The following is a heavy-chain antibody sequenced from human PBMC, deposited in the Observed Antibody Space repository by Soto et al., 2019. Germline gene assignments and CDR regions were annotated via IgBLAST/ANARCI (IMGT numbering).Heavy chain of an antibody. V-gene: IGHV4-4*02. Sequence: SETLSLTCEVSGGSVSSSNWWSWVRQAPGKGLEWIGETFHSGTTNYNPSPRNRVTISVDKSNNQFSLKLSSVTAADTAVYYCARFDFYDSSGSLDSAPKWGQGTLVTLSS. CDR1: GGSVSSSNW. CDR3: ARFDFYDSSGSLDSAPK. D-gene: IGHD3-22*01. CDR2: TFHSGTT. J-gene: IGHJ4*02.